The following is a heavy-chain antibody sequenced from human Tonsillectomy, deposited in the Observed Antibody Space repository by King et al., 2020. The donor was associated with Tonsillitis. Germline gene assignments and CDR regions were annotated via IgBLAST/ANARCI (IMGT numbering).Heavy chain of an antibody. D-gene: IGHD6-13*01. J-gene: IGHJ4*02. V-gene: IGHV1-2*02. CDR1: GYTFTGYY. CDR2: INPPSGGT. Sequence: QLVQSGAEVKKPGASVTVSCKASGYTFTGYYMHWVRQAPGHGLEWMGWINPPSGGTTYAQKFQGRVTMPRATSISTAYMELSRLRSDDTAVYYCARGSRQQLVLLLDDWGQGTLVTVSS. CDR3: ARGSRQQLVLLLDD.